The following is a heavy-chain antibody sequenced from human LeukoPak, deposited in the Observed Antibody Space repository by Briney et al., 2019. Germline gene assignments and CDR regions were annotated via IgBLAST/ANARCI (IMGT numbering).Heavy chain of an antibody. CDR1: GYSISSGYY. J-gene: IGHJ5*01. V-gene: IGHV4-38-2*01. D-gene: IGHD1-26*01. CDR3: AKVKTGSSDHPFDF. Sequence: SETLSLSCAVSGYSISSGYYWGWIRQAPGKGLEWIGNIYHSGSTYYNPSLETRVTISLDTSKNHFSLRMASVTAADTAIYYCAKVKTGSSDHPFDFWGQGTLVTVSS. CDR2: IYHSGST.